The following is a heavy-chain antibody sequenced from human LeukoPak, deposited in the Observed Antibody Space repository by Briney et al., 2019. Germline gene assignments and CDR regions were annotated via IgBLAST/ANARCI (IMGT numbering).Heavy chain of an antibody. CDR3: ARGIAVAVNDY. CDR2: IKQDGSEK. D-gene: IGHD6-19*01. V-gene: IGHV3-7*04. CDR1: GFTFSSYW. J-gene: IGHJ4*02. Sequence: GGSLRLSCAASGFTFSSYWMSWVRQAPGGGLEWVANIKQDGSEKYYVDSVKGRFTISRDNAKNSLYLQMNSLRAEDTAVYYCARGIAVAVNDYWGQGTLVTVSS.